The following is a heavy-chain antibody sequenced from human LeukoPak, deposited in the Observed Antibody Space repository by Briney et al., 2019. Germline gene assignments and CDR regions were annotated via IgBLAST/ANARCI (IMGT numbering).Heavy chain of an antibody. CDR1: GYTFTSYY. D-gene: IGHD5-24*01. J-gene: IGHJ4*02. CDR2: INPSGGST. Sequence: ASVKVSCKASGYTFTSYYMHWARQAPGQGLEWMGIINPSGGSTSYAQKFQGRVTMTRDTSTSTVYMELSSLRSEDTAMFYCARVICANGHNLCYFDDWGQGTLVTVSS. V-gene: IGHV1-46*01. CDR3: ARVICANGHNLCYFDD.